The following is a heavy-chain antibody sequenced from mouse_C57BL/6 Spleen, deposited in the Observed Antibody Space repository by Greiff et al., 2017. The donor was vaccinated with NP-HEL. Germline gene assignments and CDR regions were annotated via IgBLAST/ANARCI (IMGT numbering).Heavy chain of an antibody. V-gene: IGHV1-22*01. CDR1: GYTFTDYN. CDR3: AREGDITGWYFDV. D-gene: IGHD1-3*01. Sequence: EVKLVESGPELVKPGASVKMSCKASGYTFTDYNMHWVKQSHGKSLEWIGYINPNNGGTSYNQKFKGKATLTVNKSSSTAYMELRSLTSEDSAVYYCAREGDITGWYFDVWGTGTTVTVSS. CDR2: INPNNGGT. J-gene: IGHJ1*03.